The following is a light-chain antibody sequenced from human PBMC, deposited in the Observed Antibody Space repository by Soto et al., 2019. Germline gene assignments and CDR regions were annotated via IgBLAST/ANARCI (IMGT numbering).Light chain of an antibody. V-gene: IGKV3-11*01. J-gene: IGKJ4*01. CDR3: HQYGSSPLT. CDR1: QNAHTS. Sequence: ENVLTQFPVTLSLSPGERATLSCRASQNAHTSLAWYRQKPGQAPRLLIYDAFKRAAGIPARFSGSGSGSDFTLTISGLEPEDFAVYYCHQYGSSPLTFGGGTKVDIK. CDR2: DAF.